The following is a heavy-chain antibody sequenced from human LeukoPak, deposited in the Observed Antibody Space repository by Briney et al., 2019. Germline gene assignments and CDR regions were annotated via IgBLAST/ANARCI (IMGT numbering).Heavy chain of an antibody. CDR2: MSGSGGTT. CDR1: EFTFSSYA. V-gene: IGHV3-23*01. Sequence: PGGSLRLSCAASEFTFSSYAMSWVRQAPGKGLEWVSTMSGSGGTTYYADSVKGRFTISRDNSKNTLYLQMNSLRAEDTAVYYCARDRDVDTAMPWGKGTTVTVSS. J-gene: IGHJ6*04. CDR3: ARDRDVDTAMP. D-gene: IGHD5-18*01.